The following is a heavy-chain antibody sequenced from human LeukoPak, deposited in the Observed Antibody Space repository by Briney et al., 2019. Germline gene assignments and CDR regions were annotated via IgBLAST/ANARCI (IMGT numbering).Heavy chain of an antibody. J-gene: IGHJ4*02. Sequence: GGSLRLSCAASGFTFSSYAMHWVRQAPGKGLEWVALVSYDGSNKYYADSVKGRFTISRDSSKNTLDLQMNSLKTEDTAVYYCTTEGIQLWFNYWGRGTLVTVSS. CDR3: TTEGIQLWFNY. V-gene: IGHV3-30*04. D-gene: IGHD5-18*01. CDR1: GFTFSSYA. CDR2: VSYDGSNK.